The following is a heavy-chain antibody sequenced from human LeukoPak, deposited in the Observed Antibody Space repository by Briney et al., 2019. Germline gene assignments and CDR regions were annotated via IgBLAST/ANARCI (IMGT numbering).Heavy chain of an antibody. Sequence: ASVKVSCKASGYTFTSYYMHWVRQAPGQGLEWMGIINPSGDSTSYEQRFQGRLTMTRDTSTNTVYMELSSLRSEDTAVYYCATDVWFGELLSRDAFDIWGQGTMVTVSS. D-gene: IGHD3-10*01. J-gene: IGHJ3*02. CDR1: GYTFTSYY. CDR3: ATDVWFGELLSRDAFDI. V-gene: IGHV1-46*01. CDR2: INPSGDST.